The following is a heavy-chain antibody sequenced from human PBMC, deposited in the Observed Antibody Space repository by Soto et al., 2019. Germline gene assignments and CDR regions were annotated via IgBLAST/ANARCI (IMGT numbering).Heavy chain of an antibody. Sequence: GGSLRLSCAASGFTFSSYGMHWVRQAPGKGLEWVAVISYDGIDKFYADSVKGRFTISRYNSEKTLYLQMNSLRPEDSAVYYCAKDVGKTGRARFGDKSYFCYGMDVWGQGTTVTVSS. CDR2: ISYDGIDK. CDR1: GFTFSSYG. J-gene: IGHJ6*02. D-gene: IGHD1-1*01. CDR3: AKDVGKTGRARFGDKSYFCYGMDV. V-gene: IGHV3-30*18.